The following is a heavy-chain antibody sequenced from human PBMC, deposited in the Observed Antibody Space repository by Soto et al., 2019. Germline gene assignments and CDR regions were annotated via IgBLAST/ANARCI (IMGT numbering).Heavy chain of an antibody. V-gene: IGHV4-59*01. CDR3: ARVGCSGGSCYSIRFDD. D-gene: IGHD2-15*01. Sequence: SETLSLTCTVSGGSISSYYWSWIRQPPGKGLEWIGYIYYSGSTNYNPSLKSRVTISVDTSKNQFSLKLSSVTAADTAVYYCARVGCSGGSCYSIRFDDWGQGTLVTVSS. CDR1: GGSISSYY. J-gene: IGHJ4*02. CDR2: IYYSGST.